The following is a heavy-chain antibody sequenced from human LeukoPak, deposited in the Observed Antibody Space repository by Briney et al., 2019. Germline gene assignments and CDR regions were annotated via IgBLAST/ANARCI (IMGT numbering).Heavy chain of an antibody. Sequence: PGGSLRLSCAASGFTFSSYAMSWVRQAPGKGLEWVSAISGSGGSTYYADSVKGRFTISRDNSKNTLYLQMNSLRAEDTAVYYCARAYSSSRYGGYWGQGTLVTVSS. CDR2: ISGSGGST. V-gene: IGHV3-23*01. CDR1: GFTFSSYA. J-gene: IGHJ4*02. D-gene: IGHD6-13*01. CDR3: ARAYSSSRYGGY.